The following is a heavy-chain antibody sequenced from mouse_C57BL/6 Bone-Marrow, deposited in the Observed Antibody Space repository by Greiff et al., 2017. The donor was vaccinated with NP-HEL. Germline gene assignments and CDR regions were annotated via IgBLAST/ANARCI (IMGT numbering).Heavy chain of an antibody. CDR1: GFTFSSYA. CDR3: ARDRAGDYFDY. V-gene: IGHV5-4*01. J-gene: IGHJ2*01. Sequence: EVKLVESGGGLVKPGGSLKLSCAASGFTFSSYAMSWVRPTPEKRLEWVATISDGGSYSYYPDNEKGGFTITRDNAKNNLYQQMSHLKSEDTAMYYCARDRAGDYFDYWGQGTTLTVSS. CDR2: ISDGGSYS. D-gene: IGHD3-3*01.